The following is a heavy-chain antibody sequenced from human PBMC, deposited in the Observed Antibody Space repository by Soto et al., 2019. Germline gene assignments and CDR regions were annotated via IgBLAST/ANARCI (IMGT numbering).Heavy chain of an antibody. V-gene: IGHV3-23*01. Sequence: EVQLLESGGGLVQPGGSLRLSCAASRFTFSSFAMSWVRQAPGKGLEWVSGISAGGGSTYYADSVKGRFSISRDNSKNTVYLQMNSLRAEDTAVYYCAKVSTYYYSIDVWGKGTTVTVSS. J-gene: IGHJ6*03. CDR3: AKVSTYYYSIDV. CDR1: RFTFSSFA. CDR2: ISAGGGST.